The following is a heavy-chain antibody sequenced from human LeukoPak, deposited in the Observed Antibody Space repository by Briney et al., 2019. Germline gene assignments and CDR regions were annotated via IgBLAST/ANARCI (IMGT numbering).Heavy chain of an antibody. CDR3: ARDSFSVAGYYYYYGMDV. D-gene: IGHD6-19*01. CDR1: GGSISSYY. V-gene: IGHV4-4*07. CDR2: IYTSGST. J-gene: IGHJ6*02. Sequence: SETLSLTCTVSGGSISSYYWSWIRQPAGKGLEWIGRIYTSGSTNYNPSLKSRVTMSVDTSKNQFSLKLSSVTAAGTAVYYCARDSFSVAGYYYYYGMDVWGQGTTVNVSS.